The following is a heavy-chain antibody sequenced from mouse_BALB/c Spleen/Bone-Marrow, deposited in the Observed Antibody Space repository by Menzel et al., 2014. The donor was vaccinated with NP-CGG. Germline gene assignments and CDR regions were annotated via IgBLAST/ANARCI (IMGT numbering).Heavy chain of an antibody. CDR3: ARYRLGTYFDY. CDR1: GFNIKDTY. CDR2: VDPANGNT. V-gene: IGHV14-3*02. Sequence: VQLQQSGAELVKPGASVKLSCTASGFNIKDTYMHWVKQRPEQGLEWIGRVDPANGNTKYDPKFQGKATITADTSSNTAYLQLSSLTSEGTALYYCARYRLGTYFDYWGQGTTLTVSS. D-gene: IGHD2-14*01. J-gene: IGHJ2*01.